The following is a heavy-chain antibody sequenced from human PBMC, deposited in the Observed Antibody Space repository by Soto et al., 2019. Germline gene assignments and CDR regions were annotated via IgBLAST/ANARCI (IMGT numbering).Heavy chain of an antibody. CDR1: GFTFSNHG. J-gene: IGHJ6*02. CDR2: ISYNETNE. CDR3: GKDLTSTISVYGMDV. D-gene: IGHD2-21*01. Sequence: GRSRRLSWVASGFTFSNHGMRWVRQAPGKGLEWLAVISYNETNELYVESVKGRFAITTDNSKNALYLQMNRLRPEDTAVYRCGKDLTSTISVYGMDVWGQGTTVTVSS. V-gene: IGHV3-30*18.